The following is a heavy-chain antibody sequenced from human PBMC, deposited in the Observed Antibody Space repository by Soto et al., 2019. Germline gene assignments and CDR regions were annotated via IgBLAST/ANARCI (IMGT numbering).Heavy chain of an antibody. D-gene: IGHD5-18*01. CDR1: GDSVSSNGAA. J-gene: IGHJ5*02. V-gene: IGHV6-1*01. CDR2: TYYRSKWYN. CDR3: AREEILTAYNLFDP. Sequence: PSQTLSLTCAISGDSVSSNGAAWNWIRQSPSRGLEWLGRTYYRSKWYNDYAVSVKSRITINPDTSKSQFSLQLNSVTPEDTAVYFCAREEILTAYNLFDPWGQGTLVTVSS.